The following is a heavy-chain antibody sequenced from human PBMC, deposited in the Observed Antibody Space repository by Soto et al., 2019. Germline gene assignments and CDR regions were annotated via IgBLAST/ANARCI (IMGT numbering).Heavy chain of an antibody. Sequence: GGSLRLSCAASGFTFDDYGMSWARQAPGKGLEWVSGVNWNGGSTGYADSVKGRFTISRDNAKNSLYLQMNSLRAEDTAFYYCVGGARLHFDFRAQGAVVTVSS. V-gene: IGHV3-20*04. CDR2: VNWNGGST. CDR3: VGGARLHFDF. CDR1: GFTFDDYG. J-gene: IGHJ5*01.